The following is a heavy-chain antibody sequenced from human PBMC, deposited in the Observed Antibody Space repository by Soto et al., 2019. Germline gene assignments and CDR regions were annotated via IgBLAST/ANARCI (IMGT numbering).Heavy chain of an antibody. D-gene: IGHD2-2*01. J-gene: IGHJ6*02. Sequence: QVQLVQSGAEVKTPGSSVKVSCEASGGTFSSYSINWVRQAPGQGLEWMGRLIPMFGTTDYAQRFQGRVTFTADESTSTASIEVTNLTSEDTAVYYCARAVVLTFSRFYDVDVWGQGTTVTVSS. CDR2: LIPMFGTT. V-gene: IGHV1-69*18. CDR3: ARAVVLTFSRFYDVDV. CDR1: GGTFSSYS.